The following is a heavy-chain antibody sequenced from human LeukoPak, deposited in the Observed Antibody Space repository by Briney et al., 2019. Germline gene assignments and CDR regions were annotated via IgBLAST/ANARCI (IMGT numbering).Heavy chain of an antibody. J-gene: IGHJ5*02. D-gene: IGHD6-13*01. Sequence: GGSLRLSWAASGFTFSSYGMHRVRQAPGKGMEWVAVIWYDGSNKYYADSVKGRFTISRDNSKNTLYLQMNSLRAEDTAVYYCAREYSSSWYLWFDPWGQGTLVTVSS. CDR3: AREYSSSWYLWFDP. V-gene: IGHV3-33*01. CDR1: GFTFSSYG. CDR2: IWYDGSNK.